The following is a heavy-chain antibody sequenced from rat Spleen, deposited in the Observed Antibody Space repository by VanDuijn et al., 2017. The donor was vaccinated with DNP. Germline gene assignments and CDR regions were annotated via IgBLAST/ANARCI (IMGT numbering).Heavy chain of an antibody. J-gene: IGHJ1*01. CDR3: ARHGRVTTVATYWYFDF. D-gene: IGHD1-3*01. Sequence: VQLKESGPGLVQPSQTLSLTCTVSGFSLTSYAVSWVRQPPGKGLEWIASITGGSGTTSYPDSVKGRFTISRDNAESSLYLQMDSLRSEDTATYFCARHGRVTTVATYWYFDFWGPGTMVTVSS. CDR1: GFSLTSYA. CDR2: ITGGSGTT. V-gene: IGHV5S23*01.